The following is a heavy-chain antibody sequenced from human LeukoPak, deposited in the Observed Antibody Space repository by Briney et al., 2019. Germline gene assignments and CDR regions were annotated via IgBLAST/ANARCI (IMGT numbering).Heavy chain of an antibody. D-gene: IGHD3-9*01. CDR2: INHSGST. CDR3: AREDYDILTGYGSYYYMDV. Sequence: SETLSLTCAVYGGSFSGYYWRWIRQPPGKGLEWIGEINHSGSTNYNPSLKSRVTISVDTSKNQFSLKLSSVTAADTAVYYCAREDYDILTGYGSYYYMDVWGKGTTVTVSS. J-gene: IGHJ6*03. V-gene: IGHV4-34*01. CDR1: GGSFSGYY.